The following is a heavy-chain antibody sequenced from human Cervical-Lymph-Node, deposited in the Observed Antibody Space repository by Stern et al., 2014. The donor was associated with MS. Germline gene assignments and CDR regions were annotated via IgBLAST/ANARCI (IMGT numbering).Heavy chain of an antibody. D-gene: IGHD4-17*01. CDR1: GGSFSGYY. CDR2: INHIGST. J-gene: IGHJ6*02. V-gene: IGHV4-34*01. Sequence: QVQLQQWGAGLLKPSETLSLTCAVYGGSFSGYYWSWIRQPPGKGLEWIGEINHIGSTNYNPSLKSRVTISVDTSKNHLSPMLSSVPAADTAVYYCARDYGDYYYYYGMDVWGQGTTVTVSS. CDR3: ARDYGDYYYYYGMDV.